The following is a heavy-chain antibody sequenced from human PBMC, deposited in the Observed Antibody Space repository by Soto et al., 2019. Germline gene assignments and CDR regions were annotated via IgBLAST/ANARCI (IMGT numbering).Heavy chain of an antibody. V-gene: IGHV3-33*01. CDR2: IWNDGSNS. D-gene: IGHD6-13*01. J-gene: IGHJ6*01. CDR3: ARRQIPPPTRGAANARGAMDV. Sequence: QVQLVESGGGVVQPGRSLRLSCAASGFTFNNYGMHWVRQAPGKGLEWLAVIWNDGSNSSYANSVKGRFTISRDNSKNTLYLQMSSLGAEDTGVYYCARRQIPPPTRGAANARGAMDVW. CDR1: GFTFNNYG.